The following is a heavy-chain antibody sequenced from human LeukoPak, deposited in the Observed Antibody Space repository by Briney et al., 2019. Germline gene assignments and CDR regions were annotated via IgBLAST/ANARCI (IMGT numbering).Heavy chain of an antibody. CDR2: IKQDGSEK. V-gene: IGHV3-7*01. CDR1: GFTFSTYW. J-gene: IGHJ6*04. D-gene: IGHD3-10*02. Sequence: GGSLRLSCAASGFTFSTYWMTWVRQAPGKGLEWVANIKQDGSEKYYVDSVKGRFTISRDNAKNSLYLQMNSLRAEDTAVYYCAELGITMIGGAWGKGTTVTISS. CDR3: AELGITMIGGA.